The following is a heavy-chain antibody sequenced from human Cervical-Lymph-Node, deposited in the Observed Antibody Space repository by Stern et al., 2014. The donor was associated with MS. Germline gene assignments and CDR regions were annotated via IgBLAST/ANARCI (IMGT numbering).Heavy chain of an antibody. D-gene: IGHD2-15*01. CDR3: ARGGGHYYYYGMDV. V-gene: IGHV4-61*01. J-gene: IGHJ6*02. CDR2: IYYSGST. CDR1: GGSVSSGSYY. Sequence: VQLVESGPGLVKPSETLSLTCTVSGGSVSSGSYYWSWIRQPPGKGLEWIGYIYYSGSTNYNPSLKSRVTISVDTSKNQFSLKLSSVTAADTAVYYCARGGGHYYYYGMDVWGQGTTVTVSS.